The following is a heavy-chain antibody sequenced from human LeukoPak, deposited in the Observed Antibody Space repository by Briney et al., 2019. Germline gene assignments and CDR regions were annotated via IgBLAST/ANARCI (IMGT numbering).Heavy chain of an antibody. CDR3: ARVSDVIGATSNYFDY. CDR1: GGSFSGYY. D-gene: IGHD3-16*02. V-gene: IGHV4-34*01. CDR2: INHSGST. J-gene: IGHJ4*02. Sequence: SETLSLTCAVYGGSFSGYYWSWIRQPPGKGLEWIGEINHSGSTNYNPSLKSRVTISVDTSKNQFSLKLSSVTAADTAVYYCARVSDVIGATSNYFDYWGQGTLVTVSS.